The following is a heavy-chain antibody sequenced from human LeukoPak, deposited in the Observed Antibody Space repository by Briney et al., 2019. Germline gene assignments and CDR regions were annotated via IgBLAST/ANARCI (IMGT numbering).Heavy chain of an antibody. CDR3: ARGKTIFGVVYYFDY. CDR2: ISSSGSTI. D-gene: IGHD3-3*01. J-gene: IGHJ4*02. V-gene: IGHV3-11*01. CDR1: GFTFRNYA. Sequence: GGSLRLSCAASGFTFRNYAMSWVRQAPGKGLEWVSYISSSGSTIYYADSVKGRFTISRDNAKNSLYLQMNSLRAEDTAVYYCARGKTIFGVVYYFDYWGQGTLVTVSS.